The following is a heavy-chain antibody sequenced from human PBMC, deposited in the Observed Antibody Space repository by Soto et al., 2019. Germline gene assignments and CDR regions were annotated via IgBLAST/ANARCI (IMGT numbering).Heavy chain of an antibody. D-gene: IGHD6-19*01. J-gene: IGHJ4*02. CDR1: GFSISDYE. CDR3: ARNPSGQWVVPLYCDL. CDR2: ISGSGSTV. Sequence: DVQLVESGGDLAQPGGSLRLSCAASGFSISDYEMNWVRQAPGKGLEWVSYISGSGSTVYYADSVKGRFTISRDNAKNSVFLQINTLRVEDAAIYYCARNPSGQWVVPLYCDLWDQGTLVTVSS. V-gene: IGHV3-48*03.